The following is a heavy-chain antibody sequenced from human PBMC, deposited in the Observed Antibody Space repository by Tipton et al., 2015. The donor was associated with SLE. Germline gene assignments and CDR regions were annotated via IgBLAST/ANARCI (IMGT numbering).Heavy chain of an antibody. D-gene: IGHD3-22*01. V-gene: IGHV4-59*01. CDR3: ARDGDYYDSSGYFFDAFDI. J-gene: IGHJ3*02. Sequence: TLSLTCTVSGGSISSYYWSWIRQPPGKGLEWIGYIYYSGSTNYNPSLKSRVTISVDTSKNQFSLKLSSVTAADTAVYYCARDGDYYDSSGYFFDAFDIWGQGTMVTVSS. CDR2: IYYSGST. CDR1: GGSISSYY.